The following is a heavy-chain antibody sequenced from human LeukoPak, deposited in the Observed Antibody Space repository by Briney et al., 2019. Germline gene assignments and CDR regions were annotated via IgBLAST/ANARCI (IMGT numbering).Heavy chain of an antibody. V-gene: IGHV4-34*01. CDR3: ARGTDSSRNFDY. Sequence: SETLSLTCAVYGGSFSGYHWTWIRQPPGEGLQWIGEINHSGSTTFNPSLKSRVTMSVDTSKNQFSLNLRSVTAADTAVYYCARGTDSSRNFDYWGQGTLVTVSS. CDR1: GGSFSGYH. J-gene: IGHJ4*02. CDR2: INHSGST. D-gene: IGHD6-13*01.